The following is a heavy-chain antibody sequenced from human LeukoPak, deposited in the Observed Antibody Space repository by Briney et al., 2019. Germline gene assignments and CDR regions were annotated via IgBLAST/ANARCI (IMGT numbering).Heavy chain of an antibody. CDR3: AKSNGYGLIDI. V-gene: IGHV4-34*01. Sequence: ASETLSLTCAVYGGSFSGYYWSWIRQPPGKGLEWIGEINHSGSTNYNPSLKSRVTISLDTSRNQFSLKLNSVTAADTAVYYCAKSNGYGLIDIWGQGTMVTVSS. CDR1: GGSFSGYY. CDR2: INHSGST. J-gene: IGHJ3*02. D-gene: IGHD3-22*01.